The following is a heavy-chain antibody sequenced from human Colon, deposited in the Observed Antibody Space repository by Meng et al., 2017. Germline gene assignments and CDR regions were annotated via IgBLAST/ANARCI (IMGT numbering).Heavy chain of an antibody. CDR2: IYDNGYT. Sequence: QLQLQESGSRLVKPSQTLSLTCAVSVDSVTTTLSPWSWVRQSPGKGLEWIGNIYDNGYTYYNPSLRSRVTISVDRSKNQFSLKLNSVTAADTAVYFCTRGYRGTTYFAYWGQGNLVTVSS. V-gene: IGHV4-30-2*06. CDR1: VDSVTTTLSP. D-gene: IGHD2/OR15-2a*01. CDR3: TRGYRGTTYFAY. J-gene: IGHJ4*02.